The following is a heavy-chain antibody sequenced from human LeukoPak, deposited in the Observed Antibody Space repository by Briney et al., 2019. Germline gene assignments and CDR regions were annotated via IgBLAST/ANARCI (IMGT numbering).Heavy chain of an antibody. CDR1: GGSISSGSYY. Sequence: SETLSLTCTVSGGSISSGSYYWGWIRQPAGKGLEWIGRIYTSGGTNYNPSLKSRVTISVDTSKNQFSLKLSSVTAADTAVYYCARDRGYSSSSVDYWGQGTLVTVSS. J-gene: IGHJ4*02. D-gene: IGHD6-6*01. CDR3: ARDRGYSSSSVDY. V-gene: IGHV4-61*02. CDR2: IYTSGGT.